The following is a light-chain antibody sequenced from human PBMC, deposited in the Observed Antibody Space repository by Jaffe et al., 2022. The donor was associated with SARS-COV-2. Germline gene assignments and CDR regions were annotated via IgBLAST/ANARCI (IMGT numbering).Light chain of an antibody. V-gene: IGLV2-11*01. CDR3: CSYAGSFTYI. J-gene: IGLJ1*01. CDR2: DVS. CDR1: SSDVGGYKY. Sequence: QSALTQPRSVSGSPGQSVTISCTGTSSDVGGYKYVSWYQQHPGKAPKLLIYDVSERPSGVPDRFSGSKSGNTASLTISGLQAEDEAVYYCCSYAGSFTYIFGTGTKVTVL.